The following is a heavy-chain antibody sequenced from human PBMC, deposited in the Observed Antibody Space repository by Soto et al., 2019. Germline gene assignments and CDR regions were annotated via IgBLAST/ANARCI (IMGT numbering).Heavy chain of an antibody. CDR2: ISSSSSYT. CDR3: ARALGIAVAAGWFDP. V-gene: IGHV3-11*06. CDR1: GFTFSDYY. D-gene: IGHD6-19*01. J-gene: IGHJ5*02. Sequence: SLRLSWAAAGFTFSDYYMSWIRQAPGKGLEWVSYISSSSSYTNYADSVKGRFTISRDNAKNSLYLQMNSLRAEDTAVYYCARALGIAVAAGWFDPWGQGTMVT.